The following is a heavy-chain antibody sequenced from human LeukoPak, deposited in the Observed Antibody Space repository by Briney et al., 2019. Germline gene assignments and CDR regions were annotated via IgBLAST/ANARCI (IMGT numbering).Heavy chain of an antibody. CDR1: GGSFSGYY. V-gene: IGHV4-34*01. CDR2: INHSGST. D-gene: IGHD5-18*01. CDR3: ARGRFRYSP. J-gene: IGHJ5*02. Sequence: PSETLSLTCAVHGGSFSGYYWSWIRQPPGKGPEWIGEINHSGSTNYNPSLKSRVTISVDTSKNQFSLKLSSVTAADTAVYYCARGRFRYSPWGQGTLVTVSS.